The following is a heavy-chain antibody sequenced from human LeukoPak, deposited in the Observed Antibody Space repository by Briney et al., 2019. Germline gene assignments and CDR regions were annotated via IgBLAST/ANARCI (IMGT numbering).Heavy chain of an antibody. CDR2: ISSSGSTI. V-gene: IGHV3-11*04. CDR1: GLIFSDQF. J-gene: IGHJ5*02. Sequence: PGGSLRLSCTGSGLIFSDQFLDWVRQAPGKGLEWVSYISSSGSTIYYADSVKGRFTISRDNAKNSLYLQMNSLRAEDTAVYYCARDWPPMVRGVIPRYAFDPWGQGTLVTVSS. D-gene: IGHD3-10*01. CDR3: ARDWPPMVRGVIPRYAFDP.